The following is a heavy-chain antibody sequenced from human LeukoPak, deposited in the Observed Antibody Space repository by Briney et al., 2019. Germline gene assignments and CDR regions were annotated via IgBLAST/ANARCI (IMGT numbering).Heavy chain of an antibody. V-gene: IGHV3-66*02. CDR2: INSGGST. D-gene: IGHD6-13*01. CDR1: GFTVSTNY. J-gene: IGHJ3*02. CDR3: AKDRIAGHDTFDI. Sequence: GGSLRLSCAASGFTVSTNYMSWVRQAPGRGLEWVSLINSGGSTYYADSVKGRFTISRDNSKNTVYLQMNSLRAEDTAVYYCAKDRIAGHDTFDIWGQGTVVTVSS.